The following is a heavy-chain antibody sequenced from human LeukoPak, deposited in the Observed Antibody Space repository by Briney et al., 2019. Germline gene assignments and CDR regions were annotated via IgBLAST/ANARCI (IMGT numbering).Heavy chain of an antibody. CDR1: GYTFTTYG. CDR3: AREKYGSPVAAPDY. V-gene: IGHV1-18*01. Sequence: ASVKVSCKSSGYTFTTYGINWVRQAPGQGLAWMGWINTHNGNTNYAQEFQGRITMTTDTSTSTAYMELRSLRSDDTALYYCAREKYGSPVAAPDYWGQGTLVTVSS. D-gene: IGHD2-15*01. J-gene: IGHJ4*02. CDR2: INTHNGNT.